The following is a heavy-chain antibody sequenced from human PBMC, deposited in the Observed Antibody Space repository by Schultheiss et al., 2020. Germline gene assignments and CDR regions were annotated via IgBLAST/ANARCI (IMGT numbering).Heavy chain of an antibody. D-gene: IGHD6-13*01. J-gene: IGHJ4*02. CDR3: ARAGYSTSWYVGPFDY. CDR1: GFTFSDYY. CDR2: IGSSSDYT. V-gene: IGHV3-11*05. Sequence: GGSLRLSCAASGFTFSDYYMSWIRQAPGKGLEWVSYIGSSSDYTNYADSVKGRFTISRDNAKNSLYLQMNSLRAEDTAVYYCARAGYSTSWYVGPFDYWGQGILVTGSA.